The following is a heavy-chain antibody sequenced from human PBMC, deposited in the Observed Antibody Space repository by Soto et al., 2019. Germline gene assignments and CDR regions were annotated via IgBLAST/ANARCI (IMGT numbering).Heavy chain of an antibody. J-gene: IGHJ6*01. CDR1: EFTFDKYY. V-gene: IGHV3-7*01. D-gene: IGHD1-20*01. Sequence: EVQLVESGGGLVQPGGSLRLSCAASEFTFDKYYMTWVRQAPGKGPEWVANIKPDGSEQYYVDSVKGRFTISRDNANNSLYLQMNSLRAEDTAVDFCARGNWNYYYGFDVW. CDR3: ARGNWNYYYGFDV. CDR2: IKPDGSEQ.